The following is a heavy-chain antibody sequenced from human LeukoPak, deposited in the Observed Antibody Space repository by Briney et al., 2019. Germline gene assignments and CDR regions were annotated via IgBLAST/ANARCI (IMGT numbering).Heavy chain of an antibody. CDR2: ISASGGDT. J-gene: IGHJ3*02. CDR3: ARGPGAFDI. V-gene: IGHV3-23*01. Sequence: PGGSLRLSCVVSGLTFSSYSMSWVRQAPGKGLEWVSGISASGGDTWYPDSVKGRFTISRDNSKNTLFLQMKSLRAEDTAVYYCARGPGAFDIWGQGTMVTVSS. CDR1: GLTFSSYS. D-gene: IGHD2-2*01.